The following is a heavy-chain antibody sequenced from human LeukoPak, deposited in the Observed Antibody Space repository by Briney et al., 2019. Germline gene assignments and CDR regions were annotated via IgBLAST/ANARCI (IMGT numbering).Heavy chain of an antibody. CDR1: GFTFSSYW. V-gene: IGHV3-48*01. D-gene: IGHD1-26*01. CDR2: ITSSSGTI. J-gene: IGHJ4*02. Sequence: PGGSLRLSCAASGFTFSSYWMSWVRQAPGKGLEWVSYITSSSGTIYYADSVKGRFTISRDNAKNSLYLQMNSLRAEDTAVYYCARAGGSYQVFDYWGQGTLVTVSS. CDR3: ARAGGSYQVFDY.